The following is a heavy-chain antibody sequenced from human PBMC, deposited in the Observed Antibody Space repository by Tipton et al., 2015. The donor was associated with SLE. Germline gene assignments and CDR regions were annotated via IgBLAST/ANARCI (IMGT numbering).Heavy chain of an antibody. D-gene: IGHD3-22*01. CDR3: ARDALNFYDSGDVRYYHMDV. CDR2: INPRGGST. Sequence: QLVQSGPEVKKPGASVKVSCKASGYTFSSYSMHWVRQAPGQALEWMGIINPRGGSTRYAQKFQGRVIMTRDTSTSAVYMELTSLRSEDTAMYYCARDALNFYDSGDVRYYHMDVWGKGTTVTVSS. CDR1: GYTFSSYS. J-gene: IGHJ6*03. V-gene: IGHV1-46*01.